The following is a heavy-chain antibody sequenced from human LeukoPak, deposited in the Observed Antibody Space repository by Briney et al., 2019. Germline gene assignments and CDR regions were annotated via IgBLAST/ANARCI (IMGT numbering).Heavy chain of an antibody. V-gene: IGHV3-21*04. CDR1: GFTFSSYS. CDR2: ISTSSSYI. CDR3: AKPAISSRGWYYDY. D-gene: IGHD6-19*01. Sequence: PGGSLRLSCAASGFTFSSYSMNWVRQAPGKGLEWVSSISTSSSYINYADSVKGRFTISRDNSKNTLYLQMNSLRAEDTAVYYCAKPAISSRGWYYDYWGQGTLVTVSS. J-gene: IGHJ4*02.